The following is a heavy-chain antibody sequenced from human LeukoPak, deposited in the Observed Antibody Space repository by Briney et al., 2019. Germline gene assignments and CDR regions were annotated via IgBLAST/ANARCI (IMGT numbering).Heavy chain of an antibody. CDR3: ARHFSSLPAFDI. D-gene: IGHD6-6*01. CDR2: IYYSGST. V-gene: IGHV4-39*01. CDR1: GGSISSSSYY. J-gene: IGHJ3*02. Sequence: PSETLSLTCTVSGGSISSSSYYWGWIRQPPGKGLEWIGSIYYSGSTYYNPSLKSRVTISVDTSKNQFSLKLSSVTAADTAVYYCARHFSSLPAFDIWGQGTMVTVSS.